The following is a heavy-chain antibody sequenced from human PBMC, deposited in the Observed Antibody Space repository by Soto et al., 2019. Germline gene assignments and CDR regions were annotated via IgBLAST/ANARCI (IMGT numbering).Heavy chain of an antibody. D-gene: IGHD3-16*01. V-gene: IGHV3-15*01. J-gene: IGHJ4*01. CDR1: GFIFSNAL. Sequence: PGGSLRLSCTVSGFIFSNALMSWVRQAPGKGLEWVGRIKSKADRGTTDYAAPVKGRFIISRNDSKDTLYLQMNGLKNEETAVYYCTRDYDFDSWGHGTLVTVSS. CDR2: IKSKADRGTT. CDR3: TRDYDFDS.